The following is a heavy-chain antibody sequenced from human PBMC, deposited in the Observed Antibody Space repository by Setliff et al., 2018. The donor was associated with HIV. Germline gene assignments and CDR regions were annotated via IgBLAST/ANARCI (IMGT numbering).Heavy chain of an antibody. V-gene: IGHV3-74*01. Sequence: GGSLRLSCAASGFTFSTYWMHWVRQSPGKGLVWVSRINSDGSVTNYADSVKGRFTISRDNAKNTLYLQMSSLRADDTAVYYCARVDDDYVWARTYFDYWGRAPWSPSPQ. CDR3: ARVDDDYVWARTYFDY. J-gene: IGHJ4*02. CDR2: INSDGSVT. CDR1: GFTFSTYW. D-gene: IGHD3-16*01.